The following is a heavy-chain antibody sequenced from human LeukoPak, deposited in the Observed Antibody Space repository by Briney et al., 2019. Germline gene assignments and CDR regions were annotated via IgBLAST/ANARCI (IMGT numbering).Heavy chain of an antibody. D-gene: IGHD3-22*01. CDR1: GFTFSSYG. CDR2: IRYDGSNK. V-gene: IGHV3-30*02. Sequence: GGSLRLSCAASGFTFSSYGTHWVRQAPGKGLEWVAFIRYDGSNKYYADSVKGRFTISRDNSKNTLYLQMNSLRAEDTAVYYCAKRFWENYDSSGYYSPFDYWGQGTLVTVSS. CDR3: AKRFWENYDSSGYYSPFDY. J-gene: IGHJ4*02.